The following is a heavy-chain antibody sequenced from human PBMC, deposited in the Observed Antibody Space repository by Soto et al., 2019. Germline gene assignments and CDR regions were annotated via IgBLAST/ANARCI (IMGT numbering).Heavy chain of an antibody. Sequence: ASVKVSCTPSGYSFSNFYVHWVRQAPGQGLEWMGIIDPSSGTTSYTQEFQERVTMTRDTSMSTVYMELSRLRSEDTAVYYCARGAVVVPNGLIAGMDVWGLGTTVTVSS. J-gene: IGHJ6*02. D-gene: IGHD2-15*01. V-gene: IGHV1-46*01. CDR3: ARGAVVVPNGLIAGMDV. CDR1: GYSFSNFY. CDR2: IDPSSGTT.